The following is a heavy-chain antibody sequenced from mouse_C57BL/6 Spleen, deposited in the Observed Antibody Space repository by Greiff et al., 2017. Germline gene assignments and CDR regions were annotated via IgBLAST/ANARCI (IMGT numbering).Heavy chain of an antibody. Sequence: EVQVVESGPGLVKPSQSLSLTCSVTGYSITSGYYWNWIRQFPGNKLEWMGYISYGGSNNYNPSLKNRISITRDTSKNQFFLKLNSVTTEDTATYYCARDRYYGSSPYYAMDYWGQGTSVTVSS. J-gene: IGHJ4*01. D-gene: IGHD1-1*01. V-gene: IGHV3-6*01. CDR2: ISYGGSN. CDR3: ARDRYYGSSPYYAMDY. CDR1: GYSITSGYY.